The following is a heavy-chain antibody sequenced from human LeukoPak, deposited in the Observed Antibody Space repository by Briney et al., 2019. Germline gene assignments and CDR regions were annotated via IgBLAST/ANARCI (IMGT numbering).Heavy chain of an antibody. CDR3: AGEYCSGDSCRQGFDY. V-gene: IGHV1-2*02. J-gene: IGHJ4*02. Sequence: ASVKVSCKASGYTFTGYYMHWVRQAPGQGLEYMGWINHNSGDTNHAQNFQGRVTLTRDTSISTAYMELSSLRSDDSALYYCAGEYCSGDSCRQGFDYWGQGTLVTVSS. CDR2: INHNSGDT. D-gene: IGHD2-15*01. CDR1: GYTFTGYY.